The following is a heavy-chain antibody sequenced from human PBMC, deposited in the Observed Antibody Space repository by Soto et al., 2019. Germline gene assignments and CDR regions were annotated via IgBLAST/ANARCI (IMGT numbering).Heavy chain of an antibody. Sequence: QVQLVQSGAEVKKPGASVKVSCKASGYTFTSYGISWVRQAPGQGLEWMGWISAYNGNTKYAQKLQGRVTMTTDTTTSTAYMELRSLRSDDTAVYYCARDGVDSSGYYHYYYYGMDVWGQGTTVTVSS. CDR3: ARDGVDSSGYYHYYYYGMDV. J-gene: IGHJ6*02. V-gene: IGHV1-18*01. CDR1: GYTFTSYG. CDR2: ISAYNGNT. D-gene: IGHD3-22*01.